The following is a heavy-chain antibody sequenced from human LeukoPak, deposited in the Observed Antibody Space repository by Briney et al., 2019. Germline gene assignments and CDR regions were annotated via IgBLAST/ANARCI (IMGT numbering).Heavy chain of an antibody. D-gene: IGHD3-9*01. V-gene: IGHV3-7*01. CDR1: GFTFSSYW. CDR3: ARARYDILTGYYLDY. CDR2: IKQDGSEK. Sequence: PGGSLRLSCAASGFTFSSYWMSWVRQAPGKGLEWVANIKQDGSEKYYVDSVKGRFTISRDNAKNSLYLQMNSLRAEDTAVYYCARARYDILTGYYLDYWGQGTLVTVPS. J-gene: IGHJ4*02.